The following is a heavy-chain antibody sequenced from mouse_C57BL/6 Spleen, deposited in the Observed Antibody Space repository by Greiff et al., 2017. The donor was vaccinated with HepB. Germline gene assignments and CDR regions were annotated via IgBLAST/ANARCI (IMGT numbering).Heavy chain of an antibody. J-gene: IGHJ4*01. D-gene: IGHD2-12*01. CDR3: ARHGHPIRPSMDY. CDR2: IWSDGST. V-gene: IGHV2-6-1*01. CDR1: GFSLTSYG. Sequence: VQLQQSGPGLVAPSQSLSITCTVSGFSLTSYGVHWVRQPPGKGLEWLVVIWSDGSTTYNSALKSRLSISKDNSKSQVFLKMNSLQTDDTAMYYGARHGHPIRPSMDYWGQGTSVTVSS.